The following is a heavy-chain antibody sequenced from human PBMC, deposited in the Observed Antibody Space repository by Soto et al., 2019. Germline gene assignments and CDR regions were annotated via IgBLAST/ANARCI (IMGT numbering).Heavy chain of an antibody. J-gene: IGHJ3*01. V-gene: IGHV3-23*01. D-gene: IGHD3-22*01. CDR2: ISGSGAAT. CDR3: AKTRLYDNNDYHRDGFDV. Sequence: EMKLLESGGGLVQPGGSLRLSCAASGFRFWTYSMSWVRQAPRKGLEWVSGISGSGAATYYTESVKGRFTVSRDNSKVTLFLQMNTRRVEDTAVYYCAKTRLYDNNDYHRDGFDVWGPGTVVTVSS. CDR1: GFRFWTYS.